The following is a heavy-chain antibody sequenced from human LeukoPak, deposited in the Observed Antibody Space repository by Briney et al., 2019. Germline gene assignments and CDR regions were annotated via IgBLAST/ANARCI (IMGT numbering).Heavy chain of an antibody. Sequence: GASVKVSXKASGYTFTSYYMHWMRQAPGQGLEWIGIINPSGGSTSYAQKFQGRVTMTRDTSTSTVYMELSSLRSEDTAVYYCARDDSSGYYLLTYYMDVWGKGTTVTVSS. V-gene: IGHV1-46*01. CDR2: INPSGGST. D-gene: IGHD3-22*01. J-gene: IGHJ6*03. CDR1: GYTFTSYY. CDR3: ARDDSSGYYLLTYYMDV.